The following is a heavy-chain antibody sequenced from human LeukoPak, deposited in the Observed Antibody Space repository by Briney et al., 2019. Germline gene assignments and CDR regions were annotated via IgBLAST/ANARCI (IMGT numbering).Heavy chain of an antibody. Sequence: SETLSLTCAVYGGSFSGYYWSWIRQPPGEGLEWIGEINHSGSTNYNPSLKSRVTISVDTSKNQFSLKLSSVTAADTAVYYCARGNLAAAGSDFDYWGQGTLVTVSS. D-gene: IGHD6-13*01. CDR2: INHSGST. V-gene: IGHV4-34*01. CDR1: GGSFSGYY. J-gene: IGHJ4*02. CDR3: ARGNLAAAGSDFDY.